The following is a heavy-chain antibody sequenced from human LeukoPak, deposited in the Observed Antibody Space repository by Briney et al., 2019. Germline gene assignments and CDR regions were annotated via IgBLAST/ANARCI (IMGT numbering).Heavy chain of an antibody. J-gene: IGHJ4*02. V-gene: IGHV1-69*13. CDR3: ARRGITGTTAYFDY. CDR1: GGTFSSYA. CDR2: IIPIFGTA. Sequence: TAKVSCKASGGTFSSYAISWVRQAPGQGLEWMGGIIPIFGTANYAQKFQGRVTITADESTSTAYMELSSLRSEDTAVYYCARRGITGTTAYFDYWGQGTLVTVSS. D-gene: IGHD1-14*01.